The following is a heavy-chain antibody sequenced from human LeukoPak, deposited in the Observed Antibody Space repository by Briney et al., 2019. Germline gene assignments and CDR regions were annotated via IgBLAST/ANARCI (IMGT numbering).Heavy chain of an antibody. V-gene: IGHV1-18*01. CDR1: GYSVATYG. CDR2: ISANTGKT. D-gene: IGHD6-13*01. J-gene: IGHJ4*02. CDR3: AKVAGDRMDY. Sequence: ASVKVSGKTSGYSVATYGFCWVRQAPGDGLEGMGWISANTGKTSYAQKFQDRVTMTTDTSTTTAYMELRSLRLDDTAVYFCAKVAGDRMDYWGQGTLVTVSS.